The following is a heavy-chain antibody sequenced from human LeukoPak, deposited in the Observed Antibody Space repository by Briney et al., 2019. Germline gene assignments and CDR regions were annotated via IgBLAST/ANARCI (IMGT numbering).Heavy chain of an antibody. V-gene: IGHV1-46*01. CDR3: ARVPGGGWNRDPFDY. CDR1: GYTFTSYY. CDR2: INPSGGST. Sequence: ASVKVSCKASGYTFTSYYMHWVRRAPGQGLGWMGIINPSGGSTSYTQKFQGRVTLTRDMSKSTVYMELSSLRSEDTAVYFFARVPGGGWNRDPFDYWGQGTLVTVSS. D-gene: IGHD1-1*01. J-gene: IGHJ4*02.